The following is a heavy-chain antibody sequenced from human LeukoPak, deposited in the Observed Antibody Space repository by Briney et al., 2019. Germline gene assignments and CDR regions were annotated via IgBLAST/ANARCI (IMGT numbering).Heavy chain of an antibody. D-gene: IGHD1-26*01. Sequence: ASVKVSCKASGYTFTSYGISWVRQAPGQGLEWMGWISAHNGDTNYAQKFQGRVSMTTDTSTSTGYMELGSLTSDDTAVYYCARGLKRPVGANTTSDHWGQGTLVTVSS. CDR2: ISAHNGDT. CDR1: GYTFTSYG. CDR3: ARGLKRPVGANTTSDH. V-gene: IGHV1-18*01. J-gene: IGHJ4*02.